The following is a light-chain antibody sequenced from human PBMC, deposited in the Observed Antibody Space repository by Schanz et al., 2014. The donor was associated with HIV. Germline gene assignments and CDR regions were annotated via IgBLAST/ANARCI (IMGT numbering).Light chain of an antibody. J-gene: IGLJ3*02. CDR3: QSYGNNNAAV. Sequence: NFMLTQPHSVSASPGKTVTISCTGSSGSIASNYVQWYQQRPGSAPTTVIYEDNQRPSGVPDRFSGSFDFSSNSAVLTISELRTEDEADYYCQSYGNNNAAVFGGGTKLTVL. V-gene: IGLV6-57*02. CDR1: SGSIASNY. CDR2: EDN.